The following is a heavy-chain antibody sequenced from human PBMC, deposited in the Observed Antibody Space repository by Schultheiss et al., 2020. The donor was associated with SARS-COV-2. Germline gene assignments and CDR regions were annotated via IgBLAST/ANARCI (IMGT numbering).Heavy chain of an antibody. Sequence: GGSLRLSCAASGFTLSSYSMSWVRQAPGKGLEWVANIKQDGSEKYYVDSVKGRFTISRDNAKNSLYLQMNSLRAEDTAVYYCARDIRVWTLDYWGQGTLVTVSS. V-gene: IGHV3-7*01. CDR3: ARDIRVWTLDY. CDR2: IKQDGSEK. CDR1: GFTLSSYS. D-gene: IGHD3/OR15-3a*01. J-gene: IGHJ4*02.